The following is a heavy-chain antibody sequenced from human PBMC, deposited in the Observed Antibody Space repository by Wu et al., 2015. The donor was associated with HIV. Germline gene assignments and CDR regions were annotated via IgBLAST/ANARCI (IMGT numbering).Heavy chain of an antibody. D-gene: IGHD1-14*01. CDR1: GYAFTKYY. V-gene: IGHV1-46*03. CDR3: SRVVPYSYTNSWNHAARGFQY. Sequence: QVQLVQSGAEVKKPGASVKVSCKTSGYAFTKYYIQWVRQAPGQGLEWMEMVNPSGVGTTYAQKFQGRVSMTSDTSTTTVYMELSSLRSEDTAVYYCSRVVPYSYTNSWNHAARGFQYWGQGALVTVSS. CDR2: VNPSGVGT. J-gene: IGHJ4*02.